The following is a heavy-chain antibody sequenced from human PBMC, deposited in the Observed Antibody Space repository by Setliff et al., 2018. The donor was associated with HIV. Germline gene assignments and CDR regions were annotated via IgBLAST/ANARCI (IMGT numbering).Heavy chain of an antibody. J-gene: IGHJ4*02. CDR1: GYDFSSYS. Sequence: GASVKVSCKASGYDFSSYSMMWVRQTPGQGLEWLGWISGLTGEVRLAKEFQGRVTLTTSAYTAYMELKSLRSEDRGVYYCARGGLGFLDWCLPDSWGRGTLVTVSS. V-gene: IGHV1-18*04. D-gene: IGHD2-21*02. CDR2: ISGLTGEV. CDR3: ARGGLGFLDWCLPDS.